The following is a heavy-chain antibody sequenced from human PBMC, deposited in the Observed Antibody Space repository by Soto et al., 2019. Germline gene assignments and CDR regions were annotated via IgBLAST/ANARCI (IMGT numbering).Heavy chain of an antibody. J-gene: IGHJ4*02. D-gene: IGHD3-10*01. CDR2: TXGSGGXK. Sequence: XXCLRLSCAASRFTFVSYAISWVRQAPGXGLEWVSATXGSGGXKSYADSVNGRXPISRDNSTKTLSLQMNSLRAEHTDVYYCANTYGSAKGPSFDYRGQGTLVNVSS. CDR3: ANTYGSAKGPSFDY. CDR1: RFTFVSYA. V-gene: IGHV3-23*01.